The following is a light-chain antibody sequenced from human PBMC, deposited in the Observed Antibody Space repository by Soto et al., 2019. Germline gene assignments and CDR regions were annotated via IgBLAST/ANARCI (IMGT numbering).Light chain of an antibody. CDR1: SCDVGSYNL. CDR3: SSYAGSSVV. V-gene: IGLV2-8*01. Sequence: HSALTQAPSASGFPGQSVTISCTRTSCDVGSYNLVSWHQQHPGKAPKVMIYGVSQRPSGVPDRFSGSKSGNTASLTVSGLQAEDEADYYCSSYAGSSVVFGAGTKVPS. J-gene: IGLJ2*01. CDR2: GVS.